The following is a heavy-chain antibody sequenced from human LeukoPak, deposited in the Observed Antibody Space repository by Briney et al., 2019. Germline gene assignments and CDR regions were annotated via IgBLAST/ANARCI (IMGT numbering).Heavy chain of an antibody. CDR3: TREGVYSPDPTSYHRLPFDF. D-gene: IGHD3-16*02. V-gene: IGHV4-4*07. CDR2: IYTSGST. CDR1: GFTFSSYA. J-gene: IGHJ3*01. Sequence: GSLRLSCAASGFTFSSYAMSWIRQPAGKGLEWIGRIYTSGSTNYNPSLKSRVTISVDTSKNQFSLKLSSVTAADTAVYYCTREGVYSPDPTSYHRLPFDFWGEGTVVIVSS.